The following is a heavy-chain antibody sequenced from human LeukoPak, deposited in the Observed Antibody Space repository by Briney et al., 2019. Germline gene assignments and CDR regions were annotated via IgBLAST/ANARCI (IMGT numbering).Heavy chain of an antibody. CDR1: GGTFSSYA. CDR3: ARDRRGYSYGTPFDY. J-gene: IGHJ4*02. Sequence: ASVKVSCKASGGTFSSYAISWVRQAPGQGLEWMGGIIPIFGTANYAQKFQGRVTITADKSTSTAYMELSSLRSEDTAVYYCARDRRGYSYGTPFDYWGQGTLVTVSS. D-gene: IGHD5-18*01. CDR2: IIPIFGTA. V-gene: IGHV1-69*06.